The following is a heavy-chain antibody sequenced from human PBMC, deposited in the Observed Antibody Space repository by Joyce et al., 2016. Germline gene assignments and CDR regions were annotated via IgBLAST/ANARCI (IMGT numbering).Heavy chain of an antibody. CDR1: GGSFSDYY. CDR2: INHSGTT. CDR3: VRGRSRGLTYYFTSGPSLGYFEH. V-gene: IGHV4-34*01. D-gene: IGHD2-8*01. J-gene: IGHJ1*01. Sequence: QVQLQQWGAGLLKPSETLSLICAVYGGSFSDYYWNWIRQPPGKGLEVIGEINHSGTTNYNPPLKRRFTISVDTSTKQCSLELRSVTAADTAVYYCVRGRSRGLTYYFTSGPSLGYFEHWGQGTLVTVSS.